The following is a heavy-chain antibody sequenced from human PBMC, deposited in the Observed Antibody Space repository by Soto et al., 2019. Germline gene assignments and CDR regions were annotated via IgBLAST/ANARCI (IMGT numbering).Heavy chain of an antibody. CDR1: GGTFSSYA. CDR2: IIPTFGTA. Sequence: QVQLVQSGAEVKKPGSSVKVSCKASGGTFSSYAISWVRQAPGQGLEWMGGIIPTFGTANYAQKFQGRVKITADESTSTAYMELSSLRPEDTALYYFAKILLVTAEDGIDVWGQGTTVTVSS. V-gene: IGHV1-69*01. D-gene: IGHD2-21*02. J-gene: IGHJ6*02. CDR3: AKILLVTAEDGIDV.